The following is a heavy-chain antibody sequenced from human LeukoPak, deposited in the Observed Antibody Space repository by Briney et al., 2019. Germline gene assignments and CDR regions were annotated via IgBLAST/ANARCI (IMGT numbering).Heavy chain of an antibody. Sequence: KVSCKASGATFSSYAISWVRQAPGQGLEWMGIIYPGDSDTRYRPSFQGQVTISADKSITTAYLQWSSLKASDTAMYYCARADYDSSGYYYLDYWGQGTLVTVSS. CDR1: GATFSSYA. CDR2: IYPGDSDT. D-gene: IGHD3-22*01. J-gene: IGHJ4*02. CDR3: ARADYDSSGYYYLDY. V-gene: IGHV5-51*01.